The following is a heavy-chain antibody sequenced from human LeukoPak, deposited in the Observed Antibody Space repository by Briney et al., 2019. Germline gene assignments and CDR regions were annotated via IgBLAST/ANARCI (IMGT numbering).Heavy chain of an antibody. V-gene: IGHV1-2*06. CDR2: INPNSGGT. CDR3: ARAIMITFGGVIQRWFDP. CDR1: GYTFTGYY. Sequence: ASVKVSCKASGYTFTGYYMHWMQQAPGQGLEWMGRINPNSGGTNYAQKFQGRVTMTRDTSISTAYMELSRLRSDDTAVYYCARAIMITFGGVIQRWFDPWGQGTLVTVSS. D-gene: IGHD3-16*02. J-gene: IGHJ5*02.